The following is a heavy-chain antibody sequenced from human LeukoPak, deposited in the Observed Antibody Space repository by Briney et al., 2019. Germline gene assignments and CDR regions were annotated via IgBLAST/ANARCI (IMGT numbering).Heavy chain of an antibody. V-gene: IGHV3-30*02. D-gene: IGHD6-6*01. J-gene: IGHJ3*02. Sequence: PGGSLRLSCAASGFTFSSYGMHWVRQAPGKGLEWVAFIRYDGSNKYYADSVKGRFTISRDNSKNTLYLQMNSLRAEDTAVYYCARSRLVGRSAAFDIWGQGTMVTVSS. CDR1: GFTFSSYG. CDR2: IRYDGSNK. CDR3: ARSRLVGRSAAFDI.